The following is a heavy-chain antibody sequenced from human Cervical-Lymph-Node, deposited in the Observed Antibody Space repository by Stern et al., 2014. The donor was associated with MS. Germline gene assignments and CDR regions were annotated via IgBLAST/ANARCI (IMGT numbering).Heavy chain of an antibody. J-gene: IGHJ4*02. Sequence: VQLVQSGAEMKKPGESLKISCKGSGYSFTLYWIGWVRQMPGKGLEWMGIIYPGDSDTRYSPSFQVKVPMSADNSISTAYLQWSSLKASDTAMYYCAALVRGSYFYWGQGTLVTVSS. D-gene: IGHD1-26*01. CDR2: IYPGDSDT. V-gene: IGHV5-51*01. CDR1: GYSFTLYW. CDR3: AALVRGSYFY.